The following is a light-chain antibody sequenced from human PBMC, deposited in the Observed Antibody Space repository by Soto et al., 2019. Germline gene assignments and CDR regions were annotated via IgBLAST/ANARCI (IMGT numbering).Light chain of an antibody. Sequence: QYALTHPASVSGSPGQSSTISCTVTGSDVRTYNLVSWYQQHPGKVPKLIIYEASKRPSGVSNRFSGSQPGNTASLTVSGLQAEDEADYYCCSYAGDKTYVFGSGTKVTV. CDR1: GSDVRTYNL. V-gene: IGLV2-23*01. CDR2: EAS. CDR3: CSYAGDKTYV. J-gene: IGLJ1*01.